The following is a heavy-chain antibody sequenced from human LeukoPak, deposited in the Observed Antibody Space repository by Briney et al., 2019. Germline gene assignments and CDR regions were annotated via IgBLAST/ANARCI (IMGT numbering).Heavy chain of an antibody. CDR3: ARGQGA. V-gene: IGHV3-53*01. J-gene: IGHJ5*02. CDR1: GFTVNNNY. Sequence: GGSLRLSCAVFGFTVNNNYMSWVRQAPGKGLEWVSVIYIGGGTYYAASVKGRFSISRDTSKNTLSLQMNSLRADDTAMYYCARGQGAWGQGTPVTVSS. CDR2: IYIGGGT.